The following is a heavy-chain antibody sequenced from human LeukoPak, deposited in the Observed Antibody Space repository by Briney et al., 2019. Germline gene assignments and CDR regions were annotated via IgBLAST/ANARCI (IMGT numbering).Heavy chain of an antibody. V-gene: IGHV3-48*01. CDR3: ARGPYYSGSGTITPFDY. J-gene: IGHJ4*02. CDR1: GFTFSSYN. Sequence: GGSLRLPCAASGFTFSSYNMNWVRQAPGKGLEWVSYISASSSTIYYADSVKGRFTISRDNAKNSLYLQMNSLRAEDTAVFYCARGPYYSGSGTITPFDYWGQGTLVTVSS. D-gene: IGHD3-10*01. CDR2: ISASSSTI.